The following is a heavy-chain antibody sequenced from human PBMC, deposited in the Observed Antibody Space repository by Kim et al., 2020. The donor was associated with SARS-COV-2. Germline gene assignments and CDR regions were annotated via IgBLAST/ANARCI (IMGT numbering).Heavy chain of an antibody. CDR1: GGSFSGYY. D-gene: IGHD5-12*01. CDR2: INHSGST. V-gene: IGHV4-34*01. Sequence: SETLSLTCAVYGGSFSGYYWSWIRQPPGKGLEWIGEINHSGSTNYNPSLKSRVTISVDTSKNQFSLKLSSVTAADTAVYYCARGRYGYNGYYFDYWGQGTLVTVSS. CDR3: ARGRYGYNGYYFDY. J-gene: IGHJ4*02.